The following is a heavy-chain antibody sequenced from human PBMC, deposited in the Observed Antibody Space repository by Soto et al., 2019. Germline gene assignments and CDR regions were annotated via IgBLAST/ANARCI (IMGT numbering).Heavy chain of an antibody. CDR3: ARAAAGIRNYYGMDV. CDR2: INAGNGNT. J-gene: IGHJ6*02. Sequence: ASVKVSCKASGYTFTSYAMHWVRQAPGQRLEWMGWINAGNGNTKYSQKFQGRVTITRDTSASTAYMELSSLRSEDTAVYYCARAAAGIRNYYGMDVWGQGTKVTVSS. D-gene: IGHD6-13*01. CDR1: GYTFTSYA. V-gene: IGHV1-3*01.